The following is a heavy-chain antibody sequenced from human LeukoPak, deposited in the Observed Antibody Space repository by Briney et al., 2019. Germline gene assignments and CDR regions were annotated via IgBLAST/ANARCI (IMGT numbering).Heavy chain of an antibody. J-gene: IGHJ4*02. CDR1: GYTFTSYD. D-gene: IGHD3-22*01. CDR3: ARDNDSSGYYADY. Sequence: GASVKVSCKASGYTFTSYDINWVRQATGQGLEWMGWMNTKSGNTGYAQKFQGRVTMTRDTSISTAYMELSRLRSDDTAVYYCARDNDSSGYYADYWGQGTLVTVSS. CDR2: MNTKSGNT. V-gene: IGHV1-8*01.